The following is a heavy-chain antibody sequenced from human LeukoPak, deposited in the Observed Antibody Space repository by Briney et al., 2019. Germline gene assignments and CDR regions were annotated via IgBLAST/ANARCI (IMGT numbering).Heavy chain of an antibody. CDR3: ARDKDRWAGFGHPDF. Sequence: PGGSLRLSCAASGFIFSSYAMHWVRQAPGKGLEWVAVILNVSSNKHYADSVKGRFTISRDNSKNTLYLQMNSLRVEDTAVHYCARDKDRWAGFGHPDFWGQGTVVTVSS. V-gene: IGHV3-30-3*01. D-gene: IGHD6-19*01. J-gene: IGHJ4*02. CDR1: GFIFSSYA. CDR2: ILNVSSNK.